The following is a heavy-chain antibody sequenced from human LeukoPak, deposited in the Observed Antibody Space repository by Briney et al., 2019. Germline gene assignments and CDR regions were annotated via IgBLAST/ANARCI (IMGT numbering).Heavy chain of an antibody. CDR3: ARGHDYNYYYMDV. CDR2: INTDGSST. Sequence: GGSLRLSCAASGFTFSSYWMHWVRQVPGKGLVWVSRINTDGSSTSYADSVKGRFTISRDNAKSTLYLQMNSLRAEDTAVYYCARGHDYNYYYMDVWGKGTTVTVSS. J-gene: IGHJ6*03. V-gene: IGHV3-74*01. CDR1: GFTFSSYW.